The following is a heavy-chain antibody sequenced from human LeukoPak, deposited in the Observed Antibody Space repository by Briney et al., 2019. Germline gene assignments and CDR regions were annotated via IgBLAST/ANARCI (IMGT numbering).Heavy chain of an antibody. D-gene: IGHD2-2*01. CDR1: GGTFISYA. Sequence: ASVKVSCKASGGTFISYAISWVRQAPGQGLEWMGGIIPIFGTSNYEQKFQGRVTITTDESTSTAYMELSSLRSEDTAVYYCARDGSSEGFDYWGQGTLVTVSS. J-gene: IGHJ4*02. CDR3: ARDGSSEGFDY. V-gene: IGHV1-69*05. CDR2: IIPIFGTS.